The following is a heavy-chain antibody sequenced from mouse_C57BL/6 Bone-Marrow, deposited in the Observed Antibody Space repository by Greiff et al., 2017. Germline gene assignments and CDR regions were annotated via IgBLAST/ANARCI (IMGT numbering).Heavy chain of an antibody. CDR3: ARSGLRLRDYYAMDY. J-gene: IGHJ4*01. D-gene: IGHD3-2*02. Sequence: LEESGAELMKPGASVKLSCKATGYTFTGYWIEWVKQRPGHGLEWIGEILPGSGSTNYNEKFKGKATFTADTSSNTAYMQLSSLTTEDSAIYYCARSGLRLRDYYAMDYWGQGTAVTVSS. CDR2: ILPGSGST. CDR1: GYTFTGYW. V-gene: IGHV1-9*01.